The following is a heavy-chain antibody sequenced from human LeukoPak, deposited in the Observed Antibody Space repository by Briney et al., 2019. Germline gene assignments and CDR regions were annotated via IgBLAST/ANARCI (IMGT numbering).Heavy chain of an antibody. Sequence: PSETLSLTCAVYGGSFSGYYWSWIRQPPGKGLEWIGYIYYSGSTNYNPSLKSRVTISVDTSKNQFSLKLSSVTAADTAVYYCARALNYDYYYYYYMDVWGKGTTVTISS. CDR3: ARALNYDYYYYYYMDV. CDR1: GGSFSGYY. CDR2: IYYSGST. J-gene: IGHJ6*03. D-gene: IGHD1-7*01. V-gene: IGHV4-59*01.